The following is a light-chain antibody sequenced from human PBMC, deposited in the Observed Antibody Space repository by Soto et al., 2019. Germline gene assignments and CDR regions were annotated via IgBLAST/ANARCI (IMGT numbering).Light chain of an antibody. V-gene: IGKV3D-15*01. Sequence: EIVLTQSPVTLSVSPGERVTLSCRASQNVNINLAWYQQRPGQAPRVLIYGASNRASGILDRFSGSGSGTDFTLAISSMEPDDFALYYCQQYKDWAPLTFGGGTRVEIK. CDR1: QNVNIN. J-gene: IGKJ4*01. CDR2: GAS. CDR3: QQYKDWAPLT.